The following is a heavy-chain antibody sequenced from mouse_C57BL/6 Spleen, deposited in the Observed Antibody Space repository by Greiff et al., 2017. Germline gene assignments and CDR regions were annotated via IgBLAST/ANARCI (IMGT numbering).Heavy chain of an antibody. CDR3: ARVNYSFAY. CDR1: GYTFTDYY. CDR2: INPYNGGT. D-gene: IGHD2-1*01. Sequence: VQLQQSGPVLVKPGASVKMSCKASGYTFTDYYMNWVKQSHGKSLEWIGVINPYNGGTSYNQKFKGKATLTVDKSSSTAYMELNSLTSEDSAVYYCARVNYSFAYWGQGTLVTVSA. V-gene: IGHV1-19*01. J-gene: IGHJ3*01.